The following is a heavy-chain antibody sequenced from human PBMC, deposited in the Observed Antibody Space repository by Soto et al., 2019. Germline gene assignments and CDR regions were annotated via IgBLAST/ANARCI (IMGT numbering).Heavy chain of an antibody. CDR1: GGSFSGYY. J-gene: IGHJ5*02. D-gene: IGHD3-9*01. CDR2: INHSGST. Sequence: SETLSLTCAVYGGSFSGYYWSWIRQPPGKGLEWIGEINHSGSTNYNPSLKSRVTISVDTSKNQFSLKLSSVTAADTAVYYCAIRYFDWLLSGGLLDPWGQGTPVTVSS. V-gene: IGHV4-34*01. CDR3: AIRYFDWLLSGGLLDP.